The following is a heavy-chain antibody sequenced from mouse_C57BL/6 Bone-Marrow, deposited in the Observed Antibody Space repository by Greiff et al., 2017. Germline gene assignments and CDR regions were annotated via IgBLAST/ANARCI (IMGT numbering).Heavy chain of an antibody. J-gene: IGHJ2*01. Sequence: VQLQQSGAELVKPGASVKMSCKASGYTFTTYPIEWMKQNHGKSLEWIGNFHPNNDDTKYNEKFKGKATLTVEKSSSTVYLELIRLTSDYSAVYYCARGGNYGGYYFDYWGQGTTLTVSS. V-gene: IGHV1-47*01. CDR3: ARGGNYGGYYFDY. CDR1: GYTFTTYP. D-gene: IGHD2-1*01. CDR2: FHPNNDDT.